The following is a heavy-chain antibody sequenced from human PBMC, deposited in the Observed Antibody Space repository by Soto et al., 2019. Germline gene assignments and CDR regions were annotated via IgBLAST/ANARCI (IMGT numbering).Heavy chain of an antibody. CDR1: GGSFSGYY. J-gene: IGHJ5*02. CDR3: ARFPNSFAARGKWFDP. Sequence: SEALSLTCDVCGGSFSGYYCSWIRQPPWKGLEWIGEINHSGITNYNTSLKSRVTISVDTSNNQFSVKLSSLTAAGSSVYYCARFPNSFAARGKWFDPWGLGTLATVSS. CDR2: INHSGIT. D-gene: IGHD6-6*01. V-gene: IGHV4-34*01.